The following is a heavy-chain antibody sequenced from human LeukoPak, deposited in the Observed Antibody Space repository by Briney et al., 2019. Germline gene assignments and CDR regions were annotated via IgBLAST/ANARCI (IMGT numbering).Heavy chain of an antibody. Sequence: PGGSLRLSCAASGFTFSSYSMNWVRQAPGKGLEWASYISSSSSTIYYADSVKGRFTISRDNAKNSLYLQMNSLRAEDTAVYYCTRGGWLRYYFDYWGQGTLVTVSS. CDR3: TRGGWLRYYFDY. CDR2: ISSSSSTI. D-gene: IGHD5-24*01. J-gene: IGHJ4*02. V-gene: IGHV3-48*01. CDR1: GFTFSSYS.